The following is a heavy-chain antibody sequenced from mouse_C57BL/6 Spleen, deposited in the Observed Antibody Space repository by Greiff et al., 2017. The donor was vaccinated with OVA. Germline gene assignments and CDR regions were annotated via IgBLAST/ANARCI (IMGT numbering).Heavy chain of an antibody. CDR1: GFTFSDYY. D-gene: IGHD1-1*01. J-gene: IGHJ4*01. Sequence: EVHLVEPEGGLVQPGSSMKLSCTASGFTFSDYYMAWVRQVPEKGLEWVANINSDGSSTYYLDYLKSRFIISRDNAKNILYLQMSSLKSEDTATDYAAREDDYGSGLYAMDYWGQGTSVTVSA. V-gene: IGHV5-16*01. CDR3: AREDDYGSGLYAMDY. CDR2: INSDGSST.